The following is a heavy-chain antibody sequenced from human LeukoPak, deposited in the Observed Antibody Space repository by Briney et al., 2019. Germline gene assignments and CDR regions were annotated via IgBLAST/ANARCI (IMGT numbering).Heavy chain of an antibody. Sequence: SETVSLTCTVSLGSISGYYWSWVRQPPGKGVEGSGYIYSSGSTTYNSSLKSRVTISVDTSKNQFSLKLSSVTAADTAVYYCARRAVAENYFDYWGQGTLVTVSS. V-gene: IGHV4-4*09. D-gene: IGHD6-19*01. CDR3: ARRAVAENYFDY. J-gene: IGHJ4*02. CDR1: LGSISGYY. CDR2: IYSSGST.